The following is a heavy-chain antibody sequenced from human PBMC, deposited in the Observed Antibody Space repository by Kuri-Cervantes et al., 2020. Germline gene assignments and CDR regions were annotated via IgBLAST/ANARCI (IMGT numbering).Heavy chain of an antibody. J-gene: IGHJ3*02. CDR2: ISSDGNNK. CDR1: GFTFSNAW. CDR3: AKDGDYGGNSYAFDI. Sequence: GGSLRLSCAASGFTFSNAWMSWVRQAPGKGLEWVVVISSDGNNKNYADSVKGRFTISRDNAKNSLYLQMNSLRAEDTALYYCAKDGDYGGNSYAFDIWGQGTMVTVSS. V-gene: IGHV3-30*18. D-gene: IGHD4-23*01.